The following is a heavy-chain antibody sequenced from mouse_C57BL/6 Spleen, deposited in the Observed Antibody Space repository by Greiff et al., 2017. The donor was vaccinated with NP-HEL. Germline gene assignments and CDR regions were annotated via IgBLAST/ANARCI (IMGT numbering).Heavy chain of an antibody. J-gene: IGHJ3*01. D-gene: IGHD2-4*01. CDR2: IYPGSGST. CDR3: AAIYYDYDGFAY. CDR1: GYTFTSYW. Sequence: VQLQQPGAELVKPGASVKMSCKASGYTFTSYWITWVKQRPGQGLEWIGDIYPGSGSTNYNEKFKSKATLTVDTSSSTAYMQLSSLTSEDSAVYYCAAIYYDYDGFAYWGQGTLVTVSA. V-gene: IGHV1-55*01.